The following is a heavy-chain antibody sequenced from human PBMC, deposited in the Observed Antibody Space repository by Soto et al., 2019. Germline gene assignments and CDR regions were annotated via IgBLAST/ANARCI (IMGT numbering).Heavy chain of an antibody. J-gene: IGHJ3*01. Sequence: QEKLVQTGAEVKKPGSSVKVSCKTSGGSFRNNAFSWVRQAPGQGLEWMGQILPVYNTTNYARKFQGRGTNTADKSTTTIHMELNTVRSDDTALYYCARMRGMLLGSFDVWGQGTTVSVSS. V-gene: IGHV1-69*06. CDR1: GGSFRNNA. CDR3: ARMRGMLLGSFDV. CDR2: ILPVYNTT. D-gene: IGHD3-16*01.